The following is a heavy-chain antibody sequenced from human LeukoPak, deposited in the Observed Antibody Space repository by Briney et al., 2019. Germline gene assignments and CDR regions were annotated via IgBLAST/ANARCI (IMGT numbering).Heavy chain of an antibody. CDR1: GFTFSSYA. D-gene: IGHD5-12*01. CDR3: ITAAGDIVAPGI. Sequence: GGSLRLSCAASGFTFSSYAMHWVRQAPGKGLEWVAVISYDGSNKYYADSVKGRFTISRDNSKNTLYLQMNSLRAEDTAVYYCITAAGDIVAPGIWGQGTMVTVSS. CDR2: ISYDGSNK. V-gene: IGHV3-30-3*01. J-gene: IGHJ3*02.